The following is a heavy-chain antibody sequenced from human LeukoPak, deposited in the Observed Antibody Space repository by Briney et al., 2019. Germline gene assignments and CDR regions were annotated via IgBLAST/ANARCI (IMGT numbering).Heavy chain of an antibody. D-gene: IGHD6-19*01. CDR1: GGSISGYY. CDR2: IYYSGST. Sequence: SETLSLTCTVSGGSISGYYWSWIRQPPGKGLEWIGYIYYSGSTNYNPSLKSRVTISVDTSKYQFSLKLSSVTAADTAVYYCARPLSSAWYFDYWGQGTLVTVSS. V-gene: IGHV4-59*01. CDR3: ARPLSSAWYFDY. J-gene: IGHJ4*02.